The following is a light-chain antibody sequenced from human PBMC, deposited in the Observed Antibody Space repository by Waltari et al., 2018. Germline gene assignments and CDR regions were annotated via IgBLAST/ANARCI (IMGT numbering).Light chain of an antibody. CDR3: CSYAGSYTYV. J-gene: IGLJ1*01. CDR1: SSDLGSYNF. V-gene: IGLV2-11*01. Sequence: QSALTQPPSVSGSPGQSVTIPCPATSSDLGSYNFVSWSQQHPDKAPKLLIYDVNKRPSGVPDRFSGSKSGNTASLTISGLQGEDEADYYCCSYAGSYTYVFGTGTKVTAL. CDR2: DVN.